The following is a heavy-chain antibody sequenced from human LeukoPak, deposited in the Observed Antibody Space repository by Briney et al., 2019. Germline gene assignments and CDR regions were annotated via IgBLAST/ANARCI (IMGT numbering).Heavy chain of an antibody. D-gene: IGHD5-12*01. CDR2: INPNNGGT. CDR3: ARDLLESSGYGLTQ. Sequence: ASVKVSCKASGYTFTDYYIHWVRQAPGQGLEWMEWINPNNGGTYFAPKFEGRVTVTRDTSVSTAYVEVTTLRSDDTAVYYCARDLLESSGYGLTQWGQGTLVTVSS. CDR1: GYTFTDYY. J-gene: IGHJ4*02. V-gene: IGHV1-2*02.